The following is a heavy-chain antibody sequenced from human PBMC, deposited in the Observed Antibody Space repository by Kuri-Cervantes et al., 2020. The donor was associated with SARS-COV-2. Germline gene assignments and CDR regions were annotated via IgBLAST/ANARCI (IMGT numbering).Heavy chain of an antibody. D-gene: IGHD3-22*01. CDR2: IYPGDSDT. Sequence: GESLKISCKGPGYSFTSYWIGWVRQMPGKGLEWMGIIYPGDSDTRYSPSFQGQVTISADKSISTAYLQWSSLKASDTAMYYCARPLYYYDSSGYPGSVVAFDIWGQGTMVTVSS. CDR1: GYSFTSYW. V-gene: IGHV5-51*01. CDR3: ARPLYYYDSSGYPGSVVAFDI. J-gene: IGHJ3*02.